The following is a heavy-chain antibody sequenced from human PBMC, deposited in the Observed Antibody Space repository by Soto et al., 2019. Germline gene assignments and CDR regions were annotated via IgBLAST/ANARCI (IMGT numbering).Heavy chain of an antibody. CDR3: AKDIFSTSWSSFDY. Sequence: PGGSLRLSCAASGFTFDDSAMHWVRQAPGKGLEWVSAISWDSDNIDYADSVKGRFTISRDNAKNSLYLQMNSLRTEDTAFYYCAKDIFSTSWSSFDYWGQGTLVTVSS. CDR2: ISWDSDNI. V-gene: IGHV3-9*01. D-gene: IGHD6-13*01. J-gene: IGHJ4*02. CDR1: GFTFDDSA.